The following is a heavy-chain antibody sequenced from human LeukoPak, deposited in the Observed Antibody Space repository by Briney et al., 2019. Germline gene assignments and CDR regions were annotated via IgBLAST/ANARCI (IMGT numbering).Heavy chain of an antibody. D-gene: IGHD6-19*01. CDR3: SRGSGWLSVY. Sequence: GGFLRLSCTASGFTFGDYLMSWFRQAPGKGLEWIGFISGGTTENAASVKGRFTISRDDSTSIAYLQMNSLTTEDTAVYYCSRGSGWLSVYWGQGTLVTVSS. CDR2: ISGGTT. J-gene: IGHJ4*02. CDR1: GFTFGDYL. V-gene: IGHV3-49*03.